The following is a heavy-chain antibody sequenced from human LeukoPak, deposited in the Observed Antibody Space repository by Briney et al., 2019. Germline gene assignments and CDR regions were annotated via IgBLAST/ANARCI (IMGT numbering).Heavy chain of an antibody. V-gene: IGHV4-31*03. Sequence: SETLSLTCTVSGGPISSGGYYWSWVRRHPGRGVGWVGYIYCSGSTYYNPSLKSRVTISEDTSKNQSSLKLSSVTAADTAVYYGARGEWELPYNWFDPWGQGTLVTVSS. CDR1: GGPISSGGYY. D-gene: IGHD1-26*01. J-gene: IGHJ5*02. CDR3: ARGEWELPYNWFDP. CDR2: IYCSGST.